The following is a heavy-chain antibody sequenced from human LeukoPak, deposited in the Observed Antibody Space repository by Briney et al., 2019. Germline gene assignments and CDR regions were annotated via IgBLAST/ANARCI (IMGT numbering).Heavy chain of an antibody. Sequence: SVKVSCKASGGTFSSYAISWVRQAPGQGLEWMGGIIPIFGTANYAQKFQGRVTITTDESTSTAYLELSSLRSEDTAVYYCAREPPSSGYYGFNWFDPWGQGTLVTVSS. CDR1: GGTFSSYA. CDR3: AREPPSSGYYGFNWFDP. J-gene: IGHJ5*02. D-gene: IGHD3-22*01. CDR2: IIPIFGTA. V-gene: IGHV1-69*05.